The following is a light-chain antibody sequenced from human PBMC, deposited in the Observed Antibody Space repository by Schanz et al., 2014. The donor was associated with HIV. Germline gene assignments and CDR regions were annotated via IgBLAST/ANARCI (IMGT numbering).Light chain of an antibody. CDR2: GAS. Sequence: EIVLTQSPGTLSLSPGERGTLSCRASQSLSSTYLSWYQQKPGQAPRLLIYGASSRATGIPDRFSGSGSGTDFTLTISRLEPEDFAVYYCHQYGSSPRTFGQGTKVEIK. V-gene: IGKV3-20*01. CDR3: HQYGSSPRT. CDR1: QSLSSTY. J-gene: IGKJ1*01.